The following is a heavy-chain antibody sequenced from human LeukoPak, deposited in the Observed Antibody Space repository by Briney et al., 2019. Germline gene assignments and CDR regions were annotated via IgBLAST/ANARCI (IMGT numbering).Heavy chain of an antibody. D-gene: IGHD6-19*01. CDR3: AKSSSGWYADAFDI. CDR2: ISGSGGST. Sequence: GGSLRLSCAASGFTVSSNYMSWVRQAPGKGLEWVSAISGSGGSTYYADSVKGRFTISRDNSKNTLYLQMNSLRAEDTAVYYCAKSSSGWYADAFDIWGQGTMVTVSS. CDR1: GFTVSSNY. J-gene: IGHJ3*02. V-gene: IGHV3-23*01.